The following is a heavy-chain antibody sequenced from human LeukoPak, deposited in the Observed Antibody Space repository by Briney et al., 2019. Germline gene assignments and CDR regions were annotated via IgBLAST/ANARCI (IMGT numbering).Heavy chain of an antibody. D-gene: IGHD3-10*01. CDR1: GFTFSSYW. CDR2: INSDGSST. Sequence: GGSLRLSCAASGFTFSSYWMHWVRHAPGKGLVWVPRINSDGSSTNYADSVKGRFTISRDNAKNTLYLQMNSLRAEDTAMYYCARAVYYSNYLGYWGQGTLVTVSP. V-gene: IGHV3-74*01. CDR3: ARAVYYSNYLGY. J-gene: IGHJ4*01.